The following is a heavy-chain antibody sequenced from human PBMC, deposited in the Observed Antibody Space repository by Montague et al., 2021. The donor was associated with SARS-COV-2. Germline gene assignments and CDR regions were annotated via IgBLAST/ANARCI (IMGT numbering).Heavy chain of an antibody. V-gene: IGHV6-1*01. J-gene: IGHJ6*02. CDR1: GGSVSSNSAT. Sequence: CAISGGSVSSNSATWNRVRQSPSRGLEWLGRTYYRSKWYNDYAVSVRGRVTINPDTSKNQFSLQLNSVTPEDTAIYYCTSGRGGNYNVMDVWGQGTTVTVSS. CDR3: TSGRGGNYNVMDV. D-gene: IGHD3-16*01. CDR2: TYYRSKWYN.